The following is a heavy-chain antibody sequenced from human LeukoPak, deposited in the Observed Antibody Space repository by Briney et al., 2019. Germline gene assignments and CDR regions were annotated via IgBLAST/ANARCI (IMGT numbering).Heavy chain of an antibody. CDR2: INHSGST. V-gene: IGHV4-34*01. J-gene: IGHJ4*02. CDR3: ARGKSRGRKYYFDY. D-gene: IGHD3-10*01. CDR1: GGSISSYY. Sequence: SETLSLTCTVSGGSISSYYWSWIRQPPGKGLEWIGEINHSGSTNYNPSLKSRVTISVDTSKNQFSLKLGSVTAADTAVYYCARGKSRGRKYYFDYWGQGTLVTVSS.